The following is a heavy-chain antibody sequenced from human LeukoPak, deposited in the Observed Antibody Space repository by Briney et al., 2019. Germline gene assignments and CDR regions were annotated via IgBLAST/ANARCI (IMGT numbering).Heavy chain of an antibody. V-gene: IGHV1-2*02. CDR2: INPNSGGT. D-gene: IGHD6-19*01. J-gene: IGHJ4*02. Sequence: ASVKVSCKASGYTFTGYHMHWVRQAPGQGLEWMGWINPNSGGTNYAQKFQGRVTMTRDTSISTAYMELSRLRSDDTAVYYCARGGEYGSGWYDARRFDYWGQGTLVTVSS. CDR3: ARGGEYGSGWYDARRFDY. CDR1: GYTFTGYH.